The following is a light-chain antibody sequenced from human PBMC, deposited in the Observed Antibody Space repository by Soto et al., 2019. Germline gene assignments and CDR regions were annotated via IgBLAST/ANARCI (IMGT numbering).Light chain of an antibody. CDR3: QQSFSTTQFSFGGGTPQLT. CDR2: TAS. CDR1: QTISTY. Sequence: DIQMTQSPSSLSASVGDRVTISCRASQTISTYLNWYQQIPGKAPKLLIYTASTLQTGVPSRFSGSGSGTDFTLTIRSLQPEDFATYYCQQSFSTTQFSFGGGTPQLTFGGGTRVEIK. J-gene: IGKJ4*01. V-gene: IGKV1-39*01.